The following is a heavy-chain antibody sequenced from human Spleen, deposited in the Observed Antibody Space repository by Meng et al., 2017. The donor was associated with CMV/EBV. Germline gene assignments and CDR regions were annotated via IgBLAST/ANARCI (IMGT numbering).Heavy chain of an antibody. V-gene: IGHV3-23*01. CDR2: ISGSGGST. Sequence: GGSLRLSCAASGFTFSSYAMSWVRQAPGKGLEWVSAISGSGGSTYYADSVKGRFTISRDNSKNTLYLQMNSLRAEDTAAYYCAKGYYSGSSYDAFDIWGQGTMVTVSS. J-gene: IGHJ3*02. CDR1: GFTFSSYA. CDR3: AKGYYSGSSYDAFDI. D-gene: IGHD1-26*01.